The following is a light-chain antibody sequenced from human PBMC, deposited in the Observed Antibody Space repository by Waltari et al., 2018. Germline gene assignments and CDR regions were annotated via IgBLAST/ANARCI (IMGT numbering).Light chain of an antibody. CDR3: QSADSSGTYWE. J-gene: IGLJ3*02. Sequence: SSELTQPPSVSVSPGQTARISCSRDALPKQNGYWYQQKPGQAPMLVINRDTERPSGIPERFSGFSSGTTVTLTISGVQAEDEADYYCQSADSSGTYWEFGGGTKLTVL. V-gene: IGLV3-25*03. CDR2: RDT. CDR1: ALPKQN.